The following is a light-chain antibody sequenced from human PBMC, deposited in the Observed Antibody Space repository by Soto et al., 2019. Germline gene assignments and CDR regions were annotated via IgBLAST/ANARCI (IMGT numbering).Light chain of an antibody. J-gene: IGLJ1*01. CDR3: QSYDRSLSGCYV. V-gene: IGLV1-40*01. CDR2: GNS. CDR1: SSNIGAGYD. Sequence: VLTQPPSVSGAPGQRVTISCTGSSSNIGAGYDVHWYQQLPGTAPKLLIYGNSNRPSGVPDRFSGSKSGTSASLAITGLQAEDEADYYCQSYDRSLSGCYVFGTGTKVTVL.